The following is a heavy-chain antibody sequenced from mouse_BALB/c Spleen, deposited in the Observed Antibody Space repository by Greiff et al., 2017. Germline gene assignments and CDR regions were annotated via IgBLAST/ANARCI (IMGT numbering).Heavy chain of an antibody. CDR3: TRDYYAMDY. V-gene: IGHV6-6*02. CDR2: IRLKSNNYAT. CDR1: GFTFSNYW. J-gene: IGHJ4*01. Sequence: EVKLVESGGGLVQPGGSMKLSCVASGFTFSNYWMNWVRQSPEKGLEWVAEIRLKSNNYATHYAESVKGRFTISRDDSKSSVYLQMNNLRAEDTGIYYCTRDYYAMDYWGQGTSVTVSA.